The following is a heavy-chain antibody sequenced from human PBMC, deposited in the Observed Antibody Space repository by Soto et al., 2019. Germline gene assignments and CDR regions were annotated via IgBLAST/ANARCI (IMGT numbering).Heavy chain of an antibody. V-gene: IGHV3-48*01. J-gene: IGHJ4*02. CDR1: GFNFSAYS. CDR3: ARDSIHDY. Sequence: EVQLVESGGALVQPGGSLRLSCAASGFNFSAYSMHWVRQAPGKGLEWVSYVSSSSTTIFYADSVKGRFTISRDNAKNSLYLQMNSLRAEDNAVYYCARDSIHDYWGQGTLVTVSS. CDR2: VSSSSTTI. D-gene: IGHD5-18*01.